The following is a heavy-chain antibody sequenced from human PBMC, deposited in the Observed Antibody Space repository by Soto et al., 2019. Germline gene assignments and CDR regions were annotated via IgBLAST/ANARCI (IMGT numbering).Heavy chain of an antibody. V-gene: IGHV1-2*04. J-gene: IGHJ6*01. CDR1: GYTFTGYY. CDR3: ARDGNDSSGGMDV. CDR2: INPNSGGT. Sequence: ASVKVSCKASGYTFTGYYMHWVRQAPGQGLEWMGWINPNSGGTNYAQKFQGWVTMTRDTSISTAYMELSRLRSDDTAVYYCARDGNDSSGGMDVLGRGTTVAVSS. D-gene: IGHD3-22*01.